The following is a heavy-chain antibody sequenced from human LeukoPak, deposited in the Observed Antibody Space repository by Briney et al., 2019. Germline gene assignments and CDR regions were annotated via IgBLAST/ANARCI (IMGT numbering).Heavy chain of an antibody. V-gene: IGHV4-39*06. CDR3: ARAPYSSCWYTFDY. CDR1: GGSISSSSYY. J-gene: IGHJ4*02. D-gene: IGHD6-19*01. Sequence: PSETLSLTCTVSGGSISSSSYYWGWLPQPPGKGLEWIGSIYCSGSTYYNPSLKSRVTISVDTSKIQFTLKLSSVTAAYTAVYYCARAPYSSCWYTFDYWGQGTLVTVSS. CDR2: IYCSGST.